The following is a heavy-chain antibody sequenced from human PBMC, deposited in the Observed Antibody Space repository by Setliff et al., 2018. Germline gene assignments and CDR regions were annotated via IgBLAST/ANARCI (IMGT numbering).Heavy chain of an antibody. Sequence: GASVKVSCKASGGTFSSYAISWVRQAPGQGLEWMGGIIPIFGTANYAQKFQGRVTITADESTSTAYMELSSLRSGDTAVYYCARGYRGYYNFWSGSQGANWFDPWGQGTLVTSPQ. CDR1: GGTFSSYA. V-gene: IGHV1-69*13. CDR3: ARGYRGYYNFWSGSQGANWFDP. CDR2: IIPIFGTA. J-gene: IGHJ5*02. D-gene: IGHD3-3*01.